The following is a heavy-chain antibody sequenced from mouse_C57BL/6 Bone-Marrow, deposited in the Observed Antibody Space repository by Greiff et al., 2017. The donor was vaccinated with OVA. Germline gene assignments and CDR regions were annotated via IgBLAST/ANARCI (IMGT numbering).Heavy chain of an antibody. CDR2: IHPNSGST. CDR1: GYTFTSYW. D-gene: IGHD2-2*01. CDR3: ARENLWLRRPFAY. J-gene: IGHJ3*01. Sequence: QVQLQQPGAELVKPGASVKLSCKASGYTFTSYWMHWVKQRPGQGLEWIGMIHPNSGSTNYNEKFKSKATLTVDKSSSTAYMQLSSLTSEDSAVYYCARENLWLRRPFAYWGQGTLVTVSA. V-gene: IGHV1-64*01.